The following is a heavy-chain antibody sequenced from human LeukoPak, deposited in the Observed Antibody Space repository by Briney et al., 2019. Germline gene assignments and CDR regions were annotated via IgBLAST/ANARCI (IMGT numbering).Heavy chain of an antibody. CDR1: GGSISSYY. Sequence: SETLSLTCTVSGGSISSYYWSWMRQPAGKRLEWIGRIYSSGSTSYNPSLQSRVTMSVDASKHQVSLKLSSATAADTAMYYCARVYQSSGISSGYFDYWGQGSLVTVSS. CDR2: IYSSGST. D-gene: IGHD4-23*01. J-gene: IGHJ4*02. CDR3: ARVYQSSGISSGYFDY. V-gene: IGHV4-4*07.